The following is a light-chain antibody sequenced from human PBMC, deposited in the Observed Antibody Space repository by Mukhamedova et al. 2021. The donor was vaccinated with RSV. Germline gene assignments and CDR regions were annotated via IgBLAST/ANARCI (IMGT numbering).Light chain of an antibody. CDR1: GYNY. Sequence: GYNYVEWYLQKPGQSPHLLIYLGSTRASGVPDRFSGSGTGTDFTLRISRVEAEDVGVYYCMQALQTPYTFGQGTQLENK. CDR3: MQALQTPYT. J-gene: IGKJ2*01. CDR2: LGS. V-gene: IGKV2-28*01.